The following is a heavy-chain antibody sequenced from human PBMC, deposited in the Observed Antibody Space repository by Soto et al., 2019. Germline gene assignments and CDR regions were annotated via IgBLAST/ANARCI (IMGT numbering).Heavy chain of an antibody. CDR2: INPESGAT. CDR3: ARGDYETGGYPFPYFDY. CDR1: GYSFTGYY. J-gene: IGHJ4*02. V-gene: IGHV1-2*02. D-gene: IGHD3-22*01. Sequence: HEHLVQSGAEVKRPGASLKVSCKASGYSFTGYYIHWVRQAPGQGLEWMGWINPESGATNYAQNFQCRVTLTSATSISTASMDLTSLTSADTAVSYCARGDYETGGYPFPYFDYWGQGTLVIVSS.